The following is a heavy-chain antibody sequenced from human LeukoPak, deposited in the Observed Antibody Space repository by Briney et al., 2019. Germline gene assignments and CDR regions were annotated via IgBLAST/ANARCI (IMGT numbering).Heavy chain of an antibody. D-gene: IGHD4-23*01. CDR1: GFTFTRYA. J-gene: IGHJ2*01. CDR2: ISGSGFST. V-gene: IGHV3-23*01. CDR3: AKDRDYGGNSGGYFDL. Sequence: AGGSLRLSCAASGFTFTRYAMNWVRQAPGKGLEWVSAISGSGFSTYYADSVKGRFTISRDNSKNTLYLQVNSLRAEDTAVYYCAKDRDYGGNSGGYFDLWGRGTVVTVSS.